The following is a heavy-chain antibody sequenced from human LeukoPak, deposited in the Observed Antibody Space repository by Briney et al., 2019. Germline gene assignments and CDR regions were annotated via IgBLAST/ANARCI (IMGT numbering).Heavy chain of an antibody. D-gene: IGHD6-19*01. Sequence: KPGGSLRLPCAASGFTFSDYYMSWVRRAPGKGLEWVSYISPGGSTIYSADSVKGRFTISRDNTKNSLYLQMNSLRAEDTAIYYCARDPRDSIGWPPSSFDYWGQGTLVTVSS. CDR3: ARDPRDSIGWPPSSFDY. V-gene: IGHV3-11*04. CDR1: GFTFSDYY. CDR2: ISPGGSTI. J-gene: IGHJ4*02.